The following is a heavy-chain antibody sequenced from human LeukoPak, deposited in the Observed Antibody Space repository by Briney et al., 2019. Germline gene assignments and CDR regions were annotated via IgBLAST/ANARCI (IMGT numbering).Heavy chain of an antibody. J-gene: IGHJ5*02. D-gene: IGHD2-2*01. V-gene: IGHV3-21*01. CDR3: AKVSVGYCSSTSCYELDP. CDR1: GVTFSSYS. Sequence: GGSLRLSCAASGVTFSSYSMSWVRQAPGRGLEWVSSISSSSSYIYYADSVKGRFTISRDNAKNSLYLQMNSLRAEDTAVYYCAKVSVGYCSSTSCYELDPWGQGTLVTVSS. CDR2: ISSSSSYI.